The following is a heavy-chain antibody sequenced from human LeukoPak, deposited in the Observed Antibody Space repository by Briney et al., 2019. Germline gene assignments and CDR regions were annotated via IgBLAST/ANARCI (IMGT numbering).Heavy chain of an antibody. CDR3: ASGPYPAAGTDHQFDY. J-gene: IGHJ4*02. D-gene: IGHD6-13*01. Sequence: PSETLSLTCTVSGASISSYYWGWIRQPPGEGLEWIGYIFYRGSTNYNPSLKSRVTISVDTSKNQFSLKLSSVTAADTAVYYCASGPYPAAGTDHQFDYWGQGILVTVFS. CDR1: GASISSYY. V-gene: IGHV4-59*01. CDR2: IFYRGST.